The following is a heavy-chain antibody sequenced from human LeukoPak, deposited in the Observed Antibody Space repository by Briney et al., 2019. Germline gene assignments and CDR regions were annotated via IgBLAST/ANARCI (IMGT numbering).Heavy chain of an antibody. CDR2: ISDSGGST. CDR3: VYYCSSTSCYLQGY. CDR1: GFTSSTYA. J-gene: IGHJ4*02. V-gene: IGHV3-23*01. D-gene: IGHD2-2*01. Sequence: GGSLRLSCAASGFTSSTYAMSWVRQAPGKGLDWVSAISDSGGSTYYADSVKGRFTISRDNSKNTLYLQMNSLRAEDTAVYYCVYYCSSTSCYLQGYWGQGTLVTVSS.